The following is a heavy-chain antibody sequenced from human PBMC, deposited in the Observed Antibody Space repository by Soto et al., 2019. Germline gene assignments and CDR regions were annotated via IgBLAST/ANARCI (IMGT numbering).Heavy chain of an antibody. Sequence: QVQLVQSGAEVKKPGASVKVSCKASGYTFTSYAMHWVRQAPGQRLEWMGWINAGNGNTKYSQKFQGRVTITRDTSASTAYMELSSLRSEDTAVYYCAGSVYYYGSGSYDNPSLSPDYYYYYMDVWGKGTTVTVSS. J-gene: IGHJ6*03. CDR3: AGSVYYYGSGSYDNPSLSPDYYYYYMDV. V-gene: IGHV1-3*01. CDR2: INAGNGNT. CDR1: GYTFTSYA. D-gene: IGHD3-10*01.